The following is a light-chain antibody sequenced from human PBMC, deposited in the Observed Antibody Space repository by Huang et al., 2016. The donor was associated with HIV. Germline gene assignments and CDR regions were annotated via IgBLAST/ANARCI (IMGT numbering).Light chain of an antibody. CDR3: QQYKDWPPWT. Sequence: ETVMTQSPATLSVSPGERATLSCRASQSVSTNLAWYQQEPGKAPRLLIYGASPRPTGVPARFSGSGSGTEFTLTISSLQSDDCAVYYCQQYKDWPPWTFGQGTKVEV. J-gene: IGKJ1*01. CDR2: GAS. CDR1: QSVSTN. V-gene: IGKV3-15*01.